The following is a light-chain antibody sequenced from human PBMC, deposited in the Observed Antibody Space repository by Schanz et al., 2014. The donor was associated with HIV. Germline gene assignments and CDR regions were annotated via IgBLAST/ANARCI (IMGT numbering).Light chain of an antibody. Sequence: QSVLTQPASVSGSPGQSITISCTGSRSNIGAGYDVHWYQHLPGTAPKLLIYGNTNRPSGVPDRFSGSKSGTAASLAISGLQAEDEADYYCLSYDRSLSGPYLFGTGTKLTVL. CDR1: RSNIGAGYD. CDR3: LSYDRSLSGPYL. CDR2: GNT. V-gene: IGLV1-40*01. J-gene: IGLJ1*01.